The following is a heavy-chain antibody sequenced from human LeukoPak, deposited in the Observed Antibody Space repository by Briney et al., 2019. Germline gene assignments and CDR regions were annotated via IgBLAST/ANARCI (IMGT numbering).Heavy chain of an antibody. CDR2: IKQDGSEK. Sequence: PGGSLRLSCAASGFTFSSYWMSWVRQAPGKGLEWVANIKQDGSEKYYVDSVKGRFTISRDNAKNSLYLQMNSLRAEDTAVYYCARYGYYPFNWFDPWGQGTLVTVSS. D-gene: IGHD4-17*01. CDR1: GFTFSSYW. V-gene: IGHV3-7*01. J-gene: IGHJ5*02. CDR3: ARYGYYPFNWFDP.